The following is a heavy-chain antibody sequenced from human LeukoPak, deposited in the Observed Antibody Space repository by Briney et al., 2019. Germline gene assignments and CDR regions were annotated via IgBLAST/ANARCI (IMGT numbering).Heavy chain of an antibody. CDR1: GFTFSSHA. Sequence: QPGGSLRLSCADSGFTFSSHAMSWVRQAPGKGLEWVSGIGNSGGSTYYADSVKGRFTISRDNSKNTLYLQMNSLRVEDTAVYYCAKRSRADSYYFDYWGQGTLVTVSS. CDR3: AKRSRADSYYFDY. J-gene: IGHJ4*02. V-gene: IGHV3-23*01. CDR2: IGNSGGST. D-gene: IGHD2-21*01.